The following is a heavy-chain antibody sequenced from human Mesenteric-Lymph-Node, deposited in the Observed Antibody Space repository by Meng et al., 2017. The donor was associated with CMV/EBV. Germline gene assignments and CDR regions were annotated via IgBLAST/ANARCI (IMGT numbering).Heavy chain of an antibody. Sequence: SGYPFTDYYMHWVQQAPGKGLEWMRLVDPEDGETIYAEKFQGRVTITADTSTDTAYMELSSLRSEDTAVYYCATDRYDSSGYYLCHYWGQGTLVTVSS. CDR1: GYPFTDYY. CDR2: VDPEDGET. D-gene: IGHD3-22*01. J-gene: IGHJ4*02. CDR3: ATDRYDSSGYYLCHY. V-gene: IGHV1-69-2*01.